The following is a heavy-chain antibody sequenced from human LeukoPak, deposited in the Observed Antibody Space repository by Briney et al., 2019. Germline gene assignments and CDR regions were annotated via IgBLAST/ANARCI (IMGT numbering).Heavy chain of an antibody. V-gene: IGHV4-38-2*01. D-gene: IGHD1-1*01. Sequence: KPSETLSLTCAVSGYSISSGYYWGWIRQPPGEGLEWIGRIYHSGSTYYNPSLKSRVTISVDTSKNQFSLKLSSVTAADTAVYYCARHTTDYFFHAWDLNWFDPWGQGTLVTVSS. CDR2: IYHSGST. CDR3: ARHTTDYFFHAWDLNWFDP. J-gene: IGHJ5*02. CDR1: GYSISSGYY.